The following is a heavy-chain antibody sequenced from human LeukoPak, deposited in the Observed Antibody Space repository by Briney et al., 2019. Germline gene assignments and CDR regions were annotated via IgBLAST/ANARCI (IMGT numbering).Heavy chain of an antibody. CDR2: IWYDGSNK. CDR3: ARDRRNGDEGCDY. V-gene: IGHV3-33*01. Sequence: GGSLRLSCAASGFTFRSYGMHWVRQAPGKGLEWVAVIWYDGSNKYYADSVKGRFTIPRDNSKNTLSLQMNSLRAEDTAVYYCARDRRNGDEGCDYWGQGTLVTVSS. D-gene: IGHD1-1*01. J-gene: IGHJ4*02. CDR1: GFTFRSYG.